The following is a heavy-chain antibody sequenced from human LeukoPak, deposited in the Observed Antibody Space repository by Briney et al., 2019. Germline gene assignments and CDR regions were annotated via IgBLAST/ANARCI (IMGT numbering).Heavy chain of an antibody. V-gene: IGHV1-2*02. Sequence: ASVKVSCKTSGYTFSDYYIHWIRQAPGQGLEWVGWINPNSGDTDYAQKFQGRVTVTRDTSISTAYMELSRLRSDDTAVYYCAREHSSGYYFDAFDIWGQGTMVTVSS. CDR2: INPNSGDT. CDR1: GYTFSDYY. CDR3: AREHSSGYYFDAFDI. J-gene: IGHJ3*02. D-gene: IGHD3-22*01.